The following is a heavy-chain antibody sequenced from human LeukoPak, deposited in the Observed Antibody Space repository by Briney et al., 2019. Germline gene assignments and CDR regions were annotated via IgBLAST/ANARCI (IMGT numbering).Heavy chain of an antibody. CDR2: IWYDGSNK. Sequence: GGSLRLSCAASGVTFSSYGMHWVRQAPGKGLEWVAVIWYDGSNKYYADSVKGRFTISRDNSKNTLYLQMNSLRAEDTAVYYCARGARYFDWLLDYWGQGTLVTVSS. D-gene: IGHD3-9*01. V-gene: IGHV3-33*01. CDR3: ARGARYFDWLLDY. CDR1: GVTFSSYG. J-gene: IGHJ4*02.